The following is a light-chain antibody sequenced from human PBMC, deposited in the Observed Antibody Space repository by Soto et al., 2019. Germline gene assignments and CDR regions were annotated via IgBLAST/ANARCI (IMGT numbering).Light chain of an antibody. Sequence: DIQMTQSPSSLSASVGDRVTITCRASQTIRSHLNWYQHKPGKAPKVLIYAASSLQGGVPSRFSGSGSGTDFTLTIKSLQPEDFAAYYCQQSYSTPFTFGLGTKVDSK. CDR2: AAS. V-gene: IGKV1-39*01. J-gene: IGKJ3*01. CDR3: QQSYSTPFT. CDR1: QTIRSH.